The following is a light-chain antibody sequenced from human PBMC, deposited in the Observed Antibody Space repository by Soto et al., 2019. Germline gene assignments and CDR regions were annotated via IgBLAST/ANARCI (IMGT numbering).Light chain of an antibody. Sequence: EVMLMQSPGTLSLTPGERATLSCGASQYMTRTYIAWYQQKPGQAPRLLIYAASNRATGIPDKFSGSGSGAGYSLTISRLEPEDSAVYYCHQYDKAPQTFGQGTKADIK. J-gene: IGKJ2*01. V-gene: IGKV3-20*01. CDR2: AAS. CDR1: QYMTRTY. CDR3: HQYDKAPQT.